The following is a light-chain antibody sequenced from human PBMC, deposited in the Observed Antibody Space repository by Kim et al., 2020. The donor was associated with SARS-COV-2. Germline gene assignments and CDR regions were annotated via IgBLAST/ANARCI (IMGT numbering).Light chain of an antibody. Sequence: GQSITISCTVTSSDIGTYNYVSWYQQYPGKAPKLMIYDVSVRPSGVSNRFSGSKSGNTASLTISGLQAEDEADYYCNSYTMSSTPLFGGGTQLTVL. J-gene: IGLJ2*01. CDR2: DVS. CDR3: NSYTMSSTPL. V-gene: IGLV2-14*03. CDR1: SSDIGTYNY.